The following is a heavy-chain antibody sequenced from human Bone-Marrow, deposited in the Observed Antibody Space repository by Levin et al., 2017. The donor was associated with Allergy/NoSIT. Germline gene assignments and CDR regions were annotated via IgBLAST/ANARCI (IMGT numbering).Heavy chain of an antibody. CDR2: IYHSGST. J-gene: IGHJ5*02. Sequence: SETLSLTCAVSGGSISSSNWWSWVRQPPGKGLEWIGEIYHSGSTNYNPSLKSRVTISVDKSKNQFSLKLSSVTAADTAVYYCARGVYYGSGSYYKEDNWFDPWGQGTLVTVSS. V-gene: IGHV4-4*02. D-gene: IGHD3-10*01. CDR1: GGSISSSNW. CDR3: ARGVYYGSGSYYKEDNWFDP.